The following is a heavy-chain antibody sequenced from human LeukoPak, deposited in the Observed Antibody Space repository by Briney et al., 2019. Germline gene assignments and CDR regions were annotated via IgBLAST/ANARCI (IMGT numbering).Heavy chain of an antibody. Sequence: GSLRLSCAASGFTFSSYAMSWVRQAPGKGLEWIGSIYYSGSTYYNPSLKSRVTISVDTSKNQFSLKLSSVTAADTAVYYCARSYCSSTSCCAVGYFGPWGQGALVTVSS. CDR1: GFTFSSYA. V-gene: IGHV4-39*01. CDR3: ARSYCSSTSCCAVGYFGP. J-gene: IGHJ5*02. CDR2: IYYSGST. D-gene: IGHD2-2*01.